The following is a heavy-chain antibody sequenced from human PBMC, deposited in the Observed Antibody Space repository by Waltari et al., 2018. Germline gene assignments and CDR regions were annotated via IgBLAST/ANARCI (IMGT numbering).Heavy chain of an antibody. CDR1: GYTFSIAW. Sequence: EGQVVESGGGWVRPGGSRRVSWEASGYTFSIAWINWVRQAPGKGLEWVGRIKTKSEGGTTDYAAPVKGRFTLSRDDSKNTVYLQMNSLKIEDTAVYYCTPKTNFWGQGTLVTVSS. V-gene: IGHV3-15*01. CDR3: TPKTNF. CDR2: IKTKSEGGTT. J-gene: IGHJ4*02.